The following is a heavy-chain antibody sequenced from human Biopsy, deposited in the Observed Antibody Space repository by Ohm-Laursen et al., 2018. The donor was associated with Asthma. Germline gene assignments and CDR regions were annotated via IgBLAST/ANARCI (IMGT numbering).Heavy chain of an antibody. CDR2: IYSGGGT. J-gene: IGHJ3*02. CDR3: ARAYGGSFFSGSFDI. D-gene: IGHD4-23*01. V-gene: IGHV3-53*01. CDR1: GFTFGDYW. Sequence: SLRLSCAASGFTFGDYWMSWVRQPPGKGLEWVSVIYSGGGTYYADSVQGRVTISRDNSKNPLSLQMNSLRAEDTAVYYCARAYGGSFFSGSFDIWGQGTMVTGSS.